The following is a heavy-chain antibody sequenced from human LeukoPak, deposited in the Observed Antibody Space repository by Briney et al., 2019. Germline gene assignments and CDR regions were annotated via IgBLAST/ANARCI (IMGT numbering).Heavy chain of an antibody. CDR2: ISGSSSYI. J-gene: IGHJ6*03. D-gene: IGHD1-26*01. Sequence: PGGSLRLSCAASGFTFSSYSMNWVRQAPGKGLEWVSSISGSSSYIYYADSVKGRFTISRDNAKNSLYLQMNSLRAEDTAVYYCARGAYSGSYYYYYYMDVWGKGTTVTISS. V-gene: IGHV3-21*01. CDR3: ARGAYSGSYYYYYYMDV. CDR1: GFTFSSYS.